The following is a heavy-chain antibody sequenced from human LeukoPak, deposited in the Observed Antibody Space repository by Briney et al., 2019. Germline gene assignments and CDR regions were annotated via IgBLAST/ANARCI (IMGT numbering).Heavy chain of an antibody. V-gene: IGHV3-7*05. CDR1: GLTFSSYW. Sequence: GGSLRLSCAASGLTFSSYWMSWVRQAPGKGLEWVANIKQDGSEKYYVDSVKGRFTISRDNAKNSLYLQMNSLRAEDTAVYYCARGPYSSGWYGLDYWGQGTLVTVSS. CDR3: ARGPYSSGWYGLDY. J-gene: IGHJ4*02. CDR2: IKQDGSEK. D-gene: IGHD6-19*01.